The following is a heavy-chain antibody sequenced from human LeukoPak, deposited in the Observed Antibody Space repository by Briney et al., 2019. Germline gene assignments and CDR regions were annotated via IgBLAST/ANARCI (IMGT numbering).Heavy chain of an antibody. D-gene: IGHD6-19*01. CDR1: GGSITSYY. CDR3: AITSGWYEGFDY. CDR2: IYTSGST. J-gene: IGHJ4*02. Sequence: PSETLSLTCTVSGGSITSYYCSWIRQPAGKGLEWIGRIYTSGSTNYNPSLKSRVTMSVDTSRNQFSLKLSSVTAADTALYYCAITSGWYEGFDYWGQGTLVTVSS. V-gene: IGHV4-4*07.